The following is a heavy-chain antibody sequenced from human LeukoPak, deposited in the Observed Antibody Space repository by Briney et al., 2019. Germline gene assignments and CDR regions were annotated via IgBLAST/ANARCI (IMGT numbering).Heavy chain of an antibody. CDR2: IDKKDNLYAT. V-gene: IGHV3-73*01. D-gene: IGHD1-26*01. CDR1: GFTLSGSA. Sequence: GGSLRPACAASGFTLSGSAVHWVRQSSGKGLEWVGHIDKKDNLYATAYAESVKGRFTISRDDSKDTAFLHMDSLKTEDTTLYCCNRDREIYSWFDPWGQGTLVTVSS. J-gene: IGHJ5*02. CDR3: NRDREIYSWFDP.